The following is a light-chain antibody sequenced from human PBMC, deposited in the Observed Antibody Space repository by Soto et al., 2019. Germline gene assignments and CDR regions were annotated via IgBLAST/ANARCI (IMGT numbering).Light chain of an antibody. Sequence: DIQMTQSPSTLSASVGDRVTITCRASQSIDSWFACYQHKPGKAPKLLIFNASTLETWVPSRFIGSGSETEFTLTISSLQPDDAATYYCQPYNSYSRTFGQGTKVDI. CDR1: QSIDSW. J-gene: IGKJ1*01. V-gene: IGKV1-5*03. CDR2: NAS. CDR3: QPYNSYSRT.